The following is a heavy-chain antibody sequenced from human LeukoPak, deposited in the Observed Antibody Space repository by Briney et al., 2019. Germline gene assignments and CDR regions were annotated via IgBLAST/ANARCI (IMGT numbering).Heavy chain of an antibody. J-gene: IGHJ3*02. D-gene: IGHD3-22*01. Sequence: ASVKVSCKASGYSFTNYDINWVRQATGQGLEWMGWINPNSGGTNYAQKFQGRVTMTRDTSISTAYMELSRLRSDDTAVYYCARWGGGYYVDAFDIWGQGTMVTVSS. V-gene: IGHV1-2*02. CDR3: ARWGGGYYVDAFDI. CDR2: INPNSGGT. CDR1: GYSFTNYD.